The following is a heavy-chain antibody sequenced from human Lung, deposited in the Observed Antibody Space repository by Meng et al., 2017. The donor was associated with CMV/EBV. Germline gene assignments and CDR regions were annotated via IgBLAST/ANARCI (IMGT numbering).Heavy chain of an antibody. J-gene: IGHJ4*02. CDR1: GYTFINYG. D-gene: IGHD3-10*01. CDR3: ARDASNYYASGSGY. V-gene: IGHV1-18*01. Sequence: SGYTFINYGLNWVRQAPGQGLEWMGWISAYDGDIKYAQKFQGRVTMTTDTSTSTAYMELRRLKSDDTAVYYCARDASNYYASGSGYWGQGTLVTVSS. CDR2: ISAYDGDI.